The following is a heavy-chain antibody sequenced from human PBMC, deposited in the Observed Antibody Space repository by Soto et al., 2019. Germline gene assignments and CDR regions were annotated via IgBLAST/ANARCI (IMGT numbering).Heavy chain of an antibody. D-gene: IGHD3-10*01. V-gene: IGHV1-24*01. CDR2: FDPEYGET. Sequence: GASVKVSCKVSGYTLTELSIHWVRQAPGKGLEWMGGFDPEYGETIYAQKFQGRVTMTEDTSTDTAYMELSSLRSEDTAVYYCATIGSNYYYYGMDVWGHGTPVTVSS. J-gene: IGHJ6*02. CDR1: GYTLTELS. CDR3: ATIGSNYYYYGMDV.